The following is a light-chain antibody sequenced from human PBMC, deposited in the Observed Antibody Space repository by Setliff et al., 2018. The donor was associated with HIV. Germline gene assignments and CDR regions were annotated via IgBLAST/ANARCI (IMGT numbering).Light chain of an antibody. CDR2: QAI. CDR1: SSDIGRYDL. CDR3: CSNTGSNTFV. V-gene: IGLV2-23*02. Sequence: SALTQAASVSGSPGQSITISCTGTSSDIGRYDLVSWYQQYPGKDPKLMIYQAIKRPSGVSNRFFGSKSGNTASLTISGLQAEDEADYYCCSNTGSNTFVFGSGTKVTVL. J-gene: IGLJ1*01.